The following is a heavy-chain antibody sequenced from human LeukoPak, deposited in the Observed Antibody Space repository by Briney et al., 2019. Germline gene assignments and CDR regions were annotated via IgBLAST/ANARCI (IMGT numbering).Heavy chain of an antibody. CDR2: INPNSGGT. CDR1: GYTFTSYY. Sequence: ASVKVSCKASGYTFTSYYMHWVRQAPGQGLEWMGWINPNSGGTNYAQKLQGRVTMTTDTSTSTAYMELRSLRSDDTAVYYCARGGGRYYGSGSYYWFDPWGQGTLVTVSS. CDR3: ARGGGRYYGSGSYYWFDP. J-gene: IGHJ5*02. D-gene: IGHD3-10*01. V-gene: IGHV1-2*02.